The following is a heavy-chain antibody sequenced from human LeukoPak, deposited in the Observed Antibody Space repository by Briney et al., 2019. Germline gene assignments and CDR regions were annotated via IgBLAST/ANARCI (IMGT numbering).Heavy chain of an antibody. J-gene: IGHJ4*02. D-gene: IGHD2-15*01. V-gene: IGHV3-15*07. CDR3: STHPTSGF. CDR1: FSTFNKAW. Sequence: GGSLRLSCAASFSTFNKAWMNWVRQAPGKGLEWVGRIKSRTDGGTTDYAAPVKGRFTISRDDSENTAYLQMNSLKTEDTAVYYCSTHPTSGFWGQGTLVTVSP. CDR2: IKSRTDGGTT.